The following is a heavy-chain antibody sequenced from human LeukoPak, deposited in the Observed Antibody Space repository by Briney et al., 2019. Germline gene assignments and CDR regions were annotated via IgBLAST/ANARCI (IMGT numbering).Heavy chain of an antibody. CDR1: GYTFTSYY. CDR2: INPSGGST. Sequence: GASVKVSCKASGYTFTSYYMHWVRQAPGQGLEWMGIINPSGGSTSYAQKFQGRDTMTRDTSTSTVYMELSSLRSEDTAVYYCARDSGVTMVRGVILNQYFDYWGQGTLVTVSS. V-gene: IGHV1-46*01. J-gene: IGHJ4*02. D-gene: IGHD3-10*01. CDR3: ARDSGVTMVRGVILNQYFDY.